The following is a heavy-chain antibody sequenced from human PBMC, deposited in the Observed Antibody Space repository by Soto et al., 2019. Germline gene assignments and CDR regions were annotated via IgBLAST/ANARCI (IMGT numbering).Heavy chain of an antibody. CDR2: INSDGSST. Sequence: EVQLVESGGGLVQPGGSLRLSCAASGFTFSSYWMHWVRQAPGKGLVWVSRINSDGSSTSYADSVTGRFTISRDNAKNTLYLQMNSLRDEDTVVYYCARAMVRGVPRYDYWGQGTLVTVSS. D-gene: IGHD3-10*01. V-gene: IGHV3-74*01. CDR3: ARAMVRGVPRYDY. J-gene: IGHJ4*02. CDR1: GFTFSSYW.